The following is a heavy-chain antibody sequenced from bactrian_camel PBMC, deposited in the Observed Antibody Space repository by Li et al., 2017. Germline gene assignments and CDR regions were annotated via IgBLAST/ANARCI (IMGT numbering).Heavy chain of an antibody. J-gene: IGHJ6*01. CDR1: GYPYSTSW. V-gene: IGHV3S1*01. CDR3: TKAETKRGLWSIVDYGLGSDFSS. Sequence: QVQLVESGGGSVQAGGSLRLSCSASGYPYSTSWMGWFRQAPGKEPEGVAAIGTGSANTYYYDSVKGRFTISRDVAKNTVYLQLDNLKSEDMAMYYCTKAETKRGLWSIVDYGLGSDFSSWGQGTQVTVS. CDR2: IGTGSANT. D-gene: IGHD5*01.